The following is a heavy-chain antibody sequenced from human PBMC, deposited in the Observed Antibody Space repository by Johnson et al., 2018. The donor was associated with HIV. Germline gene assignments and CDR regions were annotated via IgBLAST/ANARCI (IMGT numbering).Heavy chain of an antibody. CDR3: ARDRYYDFWSGYRTFDI. Sequence: MQLVESGGGLIQPGGSLRLSCAASGFAVRSKDMNWVRQAPGKGLEWVANIKQDGSEKYYVDSVKGRFTISRDNAKNSLYLQMNSLRAEDTAVYYCARDRYYDFWSGYRTFDIWGQGTMVTVSS. CDR1: GFAVRSKD. CDR2: IKQDGSEK. D-gene: IGHD3-3*01. V-gene: IGHV3-7*03. J-gene: IGHJ3*02.